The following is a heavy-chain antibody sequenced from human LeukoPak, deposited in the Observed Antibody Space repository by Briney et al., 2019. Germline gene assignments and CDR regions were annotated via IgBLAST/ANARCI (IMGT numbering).Heavy chain of an antibody. D-gene: IGHD3-22*01. CDR2: INPNSGGT. CDR1: GYTFTGYY. CDR3: ATYYYDSSGYRDYFDY. V-gene: IGHV1-2*02. Sequence: ASVKVSRKASGYTFTGYYMHWVRQAPGQGLEWMGWINPNSGGTNYAQKFQGRVTMTRDTSISTAYMELSRLRSDDTAVYYCATYYYDSSGYRDYFDYWGQGTLVTVSS. J-gene: IGHJ4*02.